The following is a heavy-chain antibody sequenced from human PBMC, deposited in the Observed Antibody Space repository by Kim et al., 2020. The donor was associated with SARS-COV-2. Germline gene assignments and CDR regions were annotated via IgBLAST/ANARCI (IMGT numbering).Heavy chain of an antibody. CDR1: GYTLTELS. D-gene: IGHD2-2*01. Sequence: ASVKVSCKVSGYTLTELSMHWVRQAPGKGLEGMGGFDPEDGETIYAQKFQGRVTMTEDTSTDTAYMELSSLRSEDTAVYYCATAPGYCSSTSCYRHFQHWGQGTLVTVSS. J-gene: IGHJ1*01. V-gene: IGHV1-24*01. CDR3: ATAPGYCSSTSCYRHFQH. CDR2: FDPEDGET.